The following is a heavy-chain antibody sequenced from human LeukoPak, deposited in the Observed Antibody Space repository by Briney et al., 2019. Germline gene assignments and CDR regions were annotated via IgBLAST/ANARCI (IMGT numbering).Heavy chain of an antibody. CDR3: ARRDVFDYFDY. D-gene: IGHD2-21*01. CDR2: IYPGGSDT. J-gene: IGHJ4*02. CDR1: GYSFTSYW. Sequence: GESLKISCKGSGYSFTSYWIGWVRQMPGKGLEWMGIIYPGGSDTRYSPSFQGQVTISADKSISTAYLQWSTLKASDTAMYYCARRDVFDYFDYWGQGTLVTVSP. V-gene: IGHV5-51*01.